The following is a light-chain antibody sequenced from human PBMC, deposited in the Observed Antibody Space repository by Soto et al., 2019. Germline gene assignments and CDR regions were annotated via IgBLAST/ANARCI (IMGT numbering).Light chain of an antibody. Sequence: EIVLTQSPGTLSLSPGERATLSCMASQTITSNYLAWYQQKPGQAPRLLIYDASNRATGIPDRFSGSGSGTELTITISGLEPEDFAVYYCQQYARALWTFGQGTKVEIK. V-gene: IGKV3-20*01. CDR1: QTITSNY. J-gene: IGKJ1*01. CDR3: QQYARALWT. CDR2: DAS.